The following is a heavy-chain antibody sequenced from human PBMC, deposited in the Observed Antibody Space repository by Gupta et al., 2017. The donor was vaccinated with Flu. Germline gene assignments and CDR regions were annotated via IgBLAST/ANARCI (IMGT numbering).Heavy chain of an antibody. J-gene: IGHJ4*02. V-gene: IGHV3-23*01. D-gene: IGHD6-19*01. CDR2: ISSSGGSA. Sequence: EIQLLESGGGLVQPGGSLRLSWRASGFTFSSYAMSWFRQATGKGLEWVSVISSSGGSAYYTDSVKDTFTISRDNSLDTLYLQMNSLRAEDTAVYFCAKDQVARDYIAVADAMDSWGQGTLVTVSS. CDR3: AKDQVARDYIAVADAMDS. CDR1: GFTFSSYA.